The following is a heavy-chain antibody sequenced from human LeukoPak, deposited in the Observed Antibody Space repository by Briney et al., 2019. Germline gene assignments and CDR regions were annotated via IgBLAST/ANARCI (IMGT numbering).Heavy chain of an antibody. J-gene: IGHJ3*02. V-gene: IGHV3-21*01. CDR1: GFTFSSYS. D-gene: IGHD2-15*01. Sequence: NPGGSLRLSCAASGFTFSSYSMNWVHQAPGKGLEWVSSISSSSSYIYYADSVKGRFTISRDNAKNSLYLQMDSLRAEDTAVYYCARDLVAAFDIWGQGTMVTVSS. CDR2: ISSSSSYI. CDR3: ARDLVAAFDI.